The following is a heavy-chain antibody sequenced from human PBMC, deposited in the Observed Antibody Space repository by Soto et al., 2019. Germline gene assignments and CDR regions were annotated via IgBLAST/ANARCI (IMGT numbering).Heavy chain of an antibody. CDR2: SSYNGGT. CDR3: ARHRIEVVWRGFDF. CDR1: TDSSSFTNSY. Sequence: LSLTCTVSTDSSSFTNSYWGWIRQPPGKGLQWIGSSSYNGGTFYNPSLKGRVVISFDTAKKQSSLQVTSVTAADTAVYFCARHRIEVVWRGFDFWGEGSPVTVSS. J-gene: IGHJ4*02. V-gene: IGHV4-39*01. D-gene: IGHD3-10*01.